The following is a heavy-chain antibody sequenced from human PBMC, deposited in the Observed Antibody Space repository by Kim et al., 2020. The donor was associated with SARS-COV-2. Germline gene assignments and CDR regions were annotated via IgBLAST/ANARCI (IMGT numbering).Heavy chain of an antibody. CDR1: GYSFTSYW. V-gene: IGHV5-10-1*01. CDR2: IDLSDSYA. D-gene: IGHD6-6*01. J-gene: IGHJ6*02. CDR3: ARHGHEYSTSSYYYYVMDV. Sequence: GESLKISCKGSGYSFTSYWISWVRQMPGKGLEWMGRIDLSDSYAKYSPSFQGHVTISADKSISTAYLQWSSLKASDTAMYYCARHGHEYSTSSYYYYVMDVWGLGTTVTVSS.